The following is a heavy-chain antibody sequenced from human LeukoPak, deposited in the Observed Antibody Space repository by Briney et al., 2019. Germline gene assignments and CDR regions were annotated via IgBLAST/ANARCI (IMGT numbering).Heavy chain of an antibody. CDR2: ISSSSSYT. Sequence: GGSLRLSCAASGFTSSDYYMSWIRQAPGKGLEWVSYISSSSSYTNYADSVKGRFTISRDNAKNSLYLQMNSLRAEDTAVYYCASIGSGPPEYGMDVWGQGTTVTVSS. D-gene: IGHD6-19*01. CDR3: ASIGSGPPEYGMDV. J-gene: IGHJ6*02. V-gene: IGHV3-11*06. CDR1: GFTSSDYY.